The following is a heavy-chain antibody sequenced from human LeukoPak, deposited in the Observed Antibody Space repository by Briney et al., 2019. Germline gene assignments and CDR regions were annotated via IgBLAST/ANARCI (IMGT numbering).Heavy chain of an antibody. Sequence: PGGSLRLSCAASGFSFSSFAMIWVRQAPGKGLEWVSAIGSDSGGIQYSDSVKGRFTISRDNSQNALFLQMNSLRADDTAVYYCAKVACSSTSCPFDYWGQGTLVTVSS. CDR3: AKVACSSTSCPFDY. CDR2: IGSDSGGI. D-gene: IGHD2-2*01. CDR1: GFSFSSFA. V-gene: IGHV3-23*01. J-gene: IGHJ4*02.